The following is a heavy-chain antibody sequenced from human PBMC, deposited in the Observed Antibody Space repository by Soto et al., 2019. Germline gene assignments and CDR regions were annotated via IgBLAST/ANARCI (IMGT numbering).Heavy chain of an antibody. D-gene: IGHD4-17*01. CDR2: ISQDGSQK. J-gene: IGHJ4*02. CDR1: GFTFNHYG. CDR3: VKGWSGGDYCFGL. V-gene: IGHV3-30*18. Sequence: QVQLVESGGGVVQSGTALRLSCAASGFTFNHYGMHWVSQAPGKEPEWVTVISQDGSQKYYADSVKGRFTISRDNYKDTLILQVNRLRPEDTAGYFFVKGWSGGDYCFGLWGQGTQVTVSS.